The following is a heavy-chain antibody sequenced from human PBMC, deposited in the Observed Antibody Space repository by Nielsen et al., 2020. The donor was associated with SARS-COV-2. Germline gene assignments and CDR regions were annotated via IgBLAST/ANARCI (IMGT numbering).Heavy chain of an antibody. D-gene: IGHD2-21*02. CDR2: IIPILGIA. CDR1: GGTFSSYA. V-gene: IGHV1-69*04. Sequence: SVKVSCKASGGTFSSYAISWVRQAPGQGLEWMGRIIPILGIANYAQKFQGRVTITADKSTSTAYMELSSLRSEDTAVYYCAAVVVTSSGDYWGQGTLVTVSS. J-gene: IGHJ4*02. CDR3: AAVVVTSSGDY.